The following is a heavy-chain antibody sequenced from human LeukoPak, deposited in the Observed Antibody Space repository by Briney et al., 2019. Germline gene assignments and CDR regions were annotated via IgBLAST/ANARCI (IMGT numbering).Heavy chain of an antibody. Sequence: GGSLRLSCAASGFTFSSYAMSWVRQAPGKGLEWVSAISGSGGSTYYADSVKGRFTISRDNSKNTLYLQMNSLRAEDTAVYYCAKDDTNYYDSSGYGSLYYFDYWGQGTLVTVSS. J-gene: IGHJ4*02. CDR3: AKDDTNYYDSSGYGSLYYFDY. V-gene: IGHV3-23*01. CDR2: ISGSGGST. D-gene: IGHD3-22*01. CDR1: GFTFSSYA.